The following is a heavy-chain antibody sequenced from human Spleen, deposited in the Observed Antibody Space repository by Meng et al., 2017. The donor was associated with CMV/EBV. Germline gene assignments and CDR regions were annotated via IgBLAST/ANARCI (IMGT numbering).Heavy chain of an antibody. Sequence: GSLRLSCAVSGGSISSSNWWSWVRQPPGKGLEWIGEIYHSGSTNYNPSLQSRVTISVDTSKKQFSLKLKSMTAADTAVYFCARFSYYRYLDVWGQGTTVTVSS. J-gene: IGHJ6*02. V-gene: IGHV4-4*01. D-gene: IGHD1-26*01. CDR1: GGSISSSNW. CDR2: IYHSGST. CDR3: ARFSYYRYLDV.